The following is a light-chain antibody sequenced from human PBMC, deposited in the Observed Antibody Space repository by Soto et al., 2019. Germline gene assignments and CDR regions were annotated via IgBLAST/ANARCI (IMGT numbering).Light chain of an antibody. CDR3: QQYNRYSMYT. J-gene: IGKJ2*01. CDR2: DAS. V-gene: IGKV1-5*01. CDR1: QSISSW. Sequence: DIPMTKSPSTLSASVGDRVTITCRASQSISSWLAWYQQKPGKAPKPLIYDASSLESGVPSRFSGSGSGTEFTLNISSLQPDDFATYYCQQYNRYSMYTFGQGTKLEIK.